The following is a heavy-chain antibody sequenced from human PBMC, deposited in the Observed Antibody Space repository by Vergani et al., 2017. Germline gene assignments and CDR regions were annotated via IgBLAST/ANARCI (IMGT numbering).Heavy chain of an antibody. J-gene: IGHJ4*02. CDR3: ARGASGDYVSSFDY. D-gene: IGHD4-17*01. CDR2: ISYDGSNK. CDR1: GFALNRHA. V-gene: IGHV3-30-3*01. Sequence: QVQLVESGGGVVQPGTSLRLSCVVSGFALNRHAMYWVRQAPGKGLEWVAVISYDGSNKYYADSVKGRFTISRDNSKNTLYLQMNSLRAEDTAVYYCARGASGDYVSSFDYWGQGTLVTVSS.